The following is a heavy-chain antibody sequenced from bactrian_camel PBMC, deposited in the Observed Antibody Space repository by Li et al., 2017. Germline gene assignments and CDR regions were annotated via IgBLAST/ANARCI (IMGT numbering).Heavy chain of an antibody. J-gene: IGHJ4*01. CDR2: IASDGTT. D-gene: IGHD2*01. V-gene: IGHV3S53*01. CDR3: AAYYTEFGGRCNPSISSRRYNI. Sequence: HVQLVESGGGSVQAEGSLRLSCAASGYDYSTNYMVMGWFRQSTGKEREAVAAIASDGTTRHADSVKGRFIISKDSAKNTLHLQMNSLKPKDTGMYYCAAYYTEFGGRCNPSISSRRYNIWGQGTQVTVS. CDR1: GYDYSTNYMV.